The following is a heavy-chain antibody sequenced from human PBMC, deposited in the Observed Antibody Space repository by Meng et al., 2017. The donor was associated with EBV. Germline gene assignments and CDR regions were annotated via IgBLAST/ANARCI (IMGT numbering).Heavy chain of an antibody. Sequence: VQHVESGGVVKKPVASLKVSCKASGYTFTSYAMQWVRQAPGQRLEWMGWINAGNGNTKYSQKFQGRVTITRDTSASTAYMELSSLRSEDTAVYYCARRGGVADWFDPWGQGTLVTVSS. CDR1: GYTFTSYA. V-gene: IGHV1-3*01. J-gene: IGHJ5*02. D-gene: IGHD2-15*01. CDR3: ARRGGVADWFDP. CDR2: INAGNGNT.